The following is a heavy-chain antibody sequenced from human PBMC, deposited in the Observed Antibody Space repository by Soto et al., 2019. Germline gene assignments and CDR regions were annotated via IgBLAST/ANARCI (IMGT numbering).Heavy chain of an antibody. CDR2: ISGSGGST. CDR3: AKDWKESSSWYYFDY. J-gene: IGHJ4*02. Sequence: GGSLRLSCAASGFTFSSYAMSWVRQAPGKGLEWVSAISGSGGSTYYADSVKGRFTISRDNSKNTLYLQMNSLRAEDTAVYYCAKDWKESSSWYYFDYWGQGTLVTVSS. CDR1: GFTFSSYA. V-gene: IGHV3-23*01. D-gene: IGHD6-13*01.